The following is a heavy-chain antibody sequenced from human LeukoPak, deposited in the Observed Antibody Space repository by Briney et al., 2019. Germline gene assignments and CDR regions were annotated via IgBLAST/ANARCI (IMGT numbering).Heavy chain of an antibody. Sequence: SETLSLTCTVSGGSISLYYWSWIRQPPGKGLEWIGYIYYSGSTNYNPPLKSRVTISVDTSKNQFSLKLKSVTAADTAVYYCARGYYDSSGYYSRLFDYWGQGTLVTVSS. D-gene: IGHD3-22*01. CDR2: IYYSGST. V-gene: IGHV4-59*01. J-gene: IGHJ4*02. CDR1: GGSISLYY. CDR3: ARGYYDSSGYYSRLFDY.